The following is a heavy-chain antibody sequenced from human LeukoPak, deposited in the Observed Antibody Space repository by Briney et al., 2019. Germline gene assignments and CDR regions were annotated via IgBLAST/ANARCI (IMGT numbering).Heavy chain of an antibody. CDR2: IYYSGST. CDR3: ARLPGYYDSSGYYYVQTPPDY. J-gene: IGHJ4*02. Sequence: SETLSLTCTVSGGSISSSSYYWGWIRQPPGKGLEWIGSIYYSGSTNYNPSLKSRVTISVDTSKNQFSLKLSSVTAADTAVYYCARLPGYYDSSGYYYVQTPPDYWGQGTLVTVSS. CDR1: GGSISSSSYY. V-gene: IGHV4-39*01. D-gene: IGHD3-22*01.